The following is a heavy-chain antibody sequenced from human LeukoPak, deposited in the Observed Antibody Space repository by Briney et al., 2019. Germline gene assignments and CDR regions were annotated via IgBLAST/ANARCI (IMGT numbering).Heavy chain of an antibody. CDR1: GGSFSGYY. J-gene: IGHJ5*02. Sequence: PSETLSLTCAVYGGSFSGYYWSWIRQPPGKGLEWIGEINHSGSTNYNPSLKRRVAISVDTSKNQFYLKLSSVTAVDTAVYYCARGSILTGYYTPNNWFDPWGQGTLVTVSS. CDR2: INHSGST. V-gene: IGHV4-34*01. D-gene: IGHD3-9*01. CDR3: ARGSILTGYYTPNNWFDP.